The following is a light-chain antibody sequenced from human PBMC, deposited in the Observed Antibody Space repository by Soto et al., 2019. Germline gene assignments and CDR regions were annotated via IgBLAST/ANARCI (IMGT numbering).Light chain of an antibody. J-gene: IGKJ5*01. CDR3: QQRSNWPPIT. V-gene: IGKV3-11*01. CDR2: DAS. CDR1: QSFKTF. Sequence: EIVLTQSPATLSLSPGERATLSCRASQSFKTFLVCCQERPGQAXXXXIHDASHRAAGIPARFSGSGFGTDFTLTISSLEPEDAAVYYCQQRSNWPPITFGQGTRLEIK.